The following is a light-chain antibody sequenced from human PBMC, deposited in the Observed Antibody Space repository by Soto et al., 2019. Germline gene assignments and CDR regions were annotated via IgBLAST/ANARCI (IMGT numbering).Light chain of an antibody. CDR2: DVS. J-gene: IGLJ3*02. CDR3: SSYTATRTVV. V-gene: IGLV2-14*03. Sequence: QSVLTQPASVSGSPRQSITIACTGTSSDVGGYNHVSWYQVHPGKAPRLVIYDVSIRPPAVSDRFSGSTSGNTASLTISGLQAEDEADYYCSSYTATRTVVFGGGTKVTVL. CDR1: SSDVGGYNH.